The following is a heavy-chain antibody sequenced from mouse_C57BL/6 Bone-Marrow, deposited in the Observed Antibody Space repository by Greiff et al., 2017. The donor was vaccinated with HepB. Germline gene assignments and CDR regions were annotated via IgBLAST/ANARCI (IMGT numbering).Heavy chain of an antibody. Sequence: LKESGPELVKPGASVKMSCKASGYTFTDYNMHWVKQSHGKSLEWIGYINPNNGGTSYNQKFKGKATLTVNKSSSTAYMELRSLTSEDSAVYYCARGWLLPDYWGQGTTLTVSS. J-gene: IGHJ2*01. V-gene: IGHV1-22*01. CDR2: INPNNGGT. CDR1: GYTFTDYN. D-gene: IGHD2-3*01. CDR3: ARGWLLPDY.